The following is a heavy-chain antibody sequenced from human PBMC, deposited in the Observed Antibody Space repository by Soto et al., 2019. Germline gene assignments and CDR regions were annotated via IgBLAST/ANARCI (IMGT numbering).Heavy chain of an antibody. Sequence: SETLSLTCTVSGGSISGYYWSWIRQPPGKGLEWIGYIYYSGSTYYNPSLKSRVTISVDTSKNQFSLKLSSVTAADTAVYYCAREIDYDFWSGYTYYFDYWGQGTLVTVSS. CDR3: AREIDYDFWSGYTYYFDY. CDR2: IYYSGST. D-gene: IGHD3-3*01. CDR1: GGSISGYY. J-gene: IGHJ4*02. V-gene: IGHV4-59*12.